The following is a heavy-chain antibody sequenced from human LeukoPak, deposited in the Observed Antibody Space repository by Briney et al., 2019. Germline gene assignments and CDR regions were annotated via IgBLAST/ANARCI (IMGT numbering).Heavy chain of an antibody. CDR3: ARLFHPALSGNYPFDY. V-gene: IGHV4-59*01. CDR2: IYYSGST. Sequence: SETLPLTCTVSGGSINSYYWSWIRQPPGKGLEWIAYIYYSGSTSYNPSLKSRVTISVDTSKNQFSLKLNSVTAADTAMYYCARLFHPALSGNYPFDYWGQGTLVTVSS. D-gene: IGHD1-26*01. J-gene: IGHJ4*02. CDR1: GGSINSYY.